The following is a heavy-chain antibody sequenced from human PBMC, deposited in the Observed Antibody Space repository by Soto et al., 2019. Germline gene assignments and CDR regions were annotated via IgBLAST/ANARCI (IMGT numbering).Heavy chain of an antibody. CDR2: INAGNGNT. J-gene: IGHJ6*03. V-gene: IGHV1-3*01. CDR1: GYTFTSYA. D-gene: IGHD2-2*01. CDR3: ARDGYQLLYYYYYYMDV. Sequence: QVQLVQSGAEVKKPGASVKVSCKASGYTFTSYAMHWVRQAPGQRLEWMGWINAGNGNTKYSQKFQGRVTITRDTSASKAYMELSSLRSEDTAVYYCARDGYQLLYYYYYYMDVWGKGTTVTVSS.